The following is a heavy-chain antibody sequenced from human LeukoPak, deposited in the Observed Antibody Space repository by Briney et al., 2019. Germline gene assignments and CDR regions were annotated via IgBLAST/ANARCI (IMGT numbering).Heavy chain of an antibody. J-gene: IGHJ4*02. CDR3: ARSGGPYRPGDY. CDR1: GGSMHKNNY. Sequence: PSETLSLTCGVSGGSMHKNNYWIWVRQPPGKGLEWIGEVNLQGSTNYNPSLMGRVAIAVDTSENHISLQLTSVTAADTAVYYCARSGGPYRPGDYSGQGTLVTVSS. CDR2: VNLQGST. V-gene: IGHV4-4*02. D-gene: IGHD3-10*01.